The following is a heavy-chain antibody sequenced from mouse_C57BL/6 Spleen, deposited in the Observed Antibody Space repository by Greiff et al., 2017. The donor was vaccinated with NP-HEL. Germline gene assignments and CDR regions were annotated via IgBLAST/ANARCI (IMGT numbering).Heavy chain of an antibody. CDR1: GFTFSSYA. CDR2: ISDGGSYT. CDR3: ARDHYFDV. V-gene: IGHV5-4*01. Sequence: DVHLVESGGGLVKPGGSLKLSCAASGFTFSSYAMSWVRQTPEKRLEWVATISDGGSYTYYPDNVKGRFTISRDNAKNNLYLQMSHLKSEDTAMYYCARDHYFDVWGTGTTVTVSS. J-gene: IGHJ1*03.